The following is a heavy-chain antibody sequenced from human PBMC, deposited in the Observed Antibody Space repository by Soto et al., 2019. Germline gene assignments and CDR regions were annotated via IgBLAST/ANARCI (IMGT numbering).Heavy chain of an antibody. CDR2: ISSSSSYI. Sequence: GGSLRLSCAASGFTFSSYSMNWVRQAPGKGLEWVSSISSSSSYIYYADSVKGRFTISRDNAKNSLYLQMNSLRAEDTAVYYCARDKLGRHWYFDLWGRGTLVTVSS. CDR3: ARDKLGRHWYFDL. V-gene: IGHV3-21*01. J-gene: IGHJ2*01. D-gene: IGHD1-1*01. CDR1: GFTFSSYS.